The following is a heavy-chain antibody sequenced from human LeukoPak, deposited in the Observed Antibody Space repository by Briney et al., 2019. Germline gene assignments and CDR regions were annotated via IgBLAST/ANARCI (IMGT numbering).Heavy chain of an antibody. CDR1: GFTFSNAW. Sequence: GGSLRLSCAASGFTFSNAWMSWVRQAPGKGLEWVGRIKSKTDGGTTDYAAPVKGRFTISRDDSKNTLYLQMNSLRAEDTAVYYCAKRYPQNGDSDYWGQGTLVSVSS. D-gene: IGHD4-17*01. CDR2: IKSKTDGGTT. V-gene: IGHV3-15*01. J-gene: IGHJ4*02. CDR3: AKRYPQNGDSDY.